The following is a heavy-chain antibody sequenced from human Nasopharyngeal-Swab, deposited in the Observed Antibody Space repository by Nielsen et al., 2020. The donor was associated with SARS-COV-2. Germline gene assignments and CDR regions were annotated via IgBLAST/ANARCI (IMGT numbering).Heavy chain of an antibody. Sequence: GGSLRLSCKGSGYSFTSYWIGWVRQMPGKGLEWMGIIYPGDSDTRYSPSFQGQVTISADKSISTAYLQWSSLKASDTVMYYCARQAHGDGYNFWGQGTLVTVSS. CDR3: ARQAHGDGYNF. D-gene: IGHD5-24*01. CDR2: IYPGDSDT. CDR1: GYSFTSYW. V-gene: IGHV5-51*01. J-gene: IGHJ4*02.